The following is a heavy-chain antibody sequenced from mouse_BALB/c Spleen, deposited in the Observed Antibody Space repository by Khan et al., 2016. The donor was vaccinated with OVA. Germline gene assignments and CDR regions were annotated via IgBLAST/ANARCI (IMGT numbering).Heavy chain of an antibody. V-gene: IGHV3-2*02. J-gene: IGHJ2*01. D-gene: IGHD1-1*01. CDR3: ARIYGGYFDY. Sequence: EVQLVESGPGLVKPSQSLSLTCTVTGYSITSDYAWNWIRQFPGNKLEWMGYISYSGNTKYNPSLKSRVSITRDTSKNQFFLQLNSVTIEDTATYYGARIYGGYFDYWGQGTTLTVSS. CDR2: ISYSGNT. CDR1: GYSITSDYA.